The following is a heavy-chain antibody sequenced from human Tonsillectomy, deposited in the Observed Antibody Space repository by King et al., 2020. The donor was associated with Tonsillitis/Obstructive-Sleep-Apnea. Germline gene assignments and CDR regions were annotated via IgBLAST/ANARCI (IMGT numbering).Heavy chain of an antibody. CDR1: GGSFSGYY. D-gene: IGHD2-2*01. CDR3: AKQVVPAQFPYYYYMDV. J-gene: IGHJ6*03. CDR2: INHSGST. V-gene: IGHV4-34*01. Sequence: VQLPQWGAGLLKPSETLSLPCAVYGGSFSGYYWSWIRQPPGKGLEWIGEINHSGSTNYNPSLKSRVTISVDTSKNQFSLKLSSVTAADTAVYYCAKQVVPAQFPYYYYMDVWGKGTTVTVSS.